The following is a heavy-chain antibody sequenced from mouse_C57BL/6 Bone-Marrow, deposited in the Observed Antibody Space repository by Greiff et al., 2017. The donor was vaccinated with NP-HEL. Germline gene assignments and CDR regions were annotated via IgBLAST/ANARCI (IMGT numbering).Heavy chain of an antibody. V-gene: IGHV10-1*01. CDR1: GFSFNTYA. Sequence: EVQVVESGGGLVQPKGSLKLSCAASGFSFNTYAMTWVRQAPGKGLEWVARIRSKSNNYATYYADSVKDRFTISRDDSESMLYLQMNNLKTEDTAMYYCVSQLGRSYWGQGTLVTVSA. CDR2: IRSKSNNYAT. J-gene: IGHJ3*01. D-gene: IGHD4-1*01. CDR3: VSQLGRSY.